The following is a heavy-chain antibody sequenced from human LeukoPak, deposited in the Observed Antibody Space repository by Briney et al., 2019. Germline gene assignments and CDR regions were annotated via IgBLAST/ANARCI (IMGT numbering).Heavy chain of an antibody. CDR2: IFYNGST. D-gene: IGHD3-10*01. J-gene: IGHJ4*02. Sequence: PSETLSLTCTVSGGSISSSSYYWGWIRQPPGRGREWVGSIFYNGSTYYNPALKRRPTISVDTSKNQFSLKLTSVTAADTAVYYCARLVLTSSRPPHYFAYWGQGTLVTVSS. CDR3: ARLVLTSSRPPHYFAY. CDR1: GGSISSSSYY. V-gene: IGHV4-39*01.